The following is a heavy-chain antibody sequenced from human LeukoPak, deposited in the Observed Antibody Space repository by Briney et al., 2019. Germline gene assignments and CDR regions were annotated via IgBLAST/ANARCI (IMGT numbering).Heavy chain of an antibody. D-gene: IGHD1-7*01. Sequence: ASVTVSFKASGGTFSSYAISSVRQAPGQGLEWMGGIIPIFGTANYAQKFQGRVTITTDESTSTAYMELSSLRSEDTAVYYCARGRNGGNFYYWGQGTLVTVSS. J-gene: IGHJ4*02. V-gene: IGHV1-69*05. CDR1: GGTFSSYA. CDR2: IIPIFGTA. CDR3: ARGRNGGNFYY.